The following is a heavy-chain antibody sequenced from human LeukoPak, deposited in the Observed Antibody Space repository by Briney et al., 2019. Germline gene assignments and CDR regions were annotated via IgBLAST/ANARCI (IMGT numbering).Heavy chain of an antibody. CDR2: IYPGDSDT. CDR3: ARGELRYYDSSGYSPLDY. Sequence: GESLKIPCKGSGYSFTSYWIGWVRQMPGKGLEWMGIIYPGDSDTRYSPSFQGQVTISADKFISTAYLQWSSLKVSDTAMYYCARGELRYYDSSGYSPLDYWGQGTLVTVSS. V-gene: IGHV5-51*01. CDR1: GYSFTSYW. J-gene: IGHJ4*02. D-gene: IGHD3-22*01.